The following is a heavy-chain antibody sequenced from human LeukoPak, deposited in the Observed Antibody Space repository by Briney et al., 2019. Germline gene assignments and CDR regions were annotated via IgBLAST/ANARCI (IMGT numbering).Heavy chain of an antibody. CDR2: ISYDGSNK. J-gene: IGHJ4*02. D-gene: IGHD6-13*01. V-gene: IGHV3-30-3*01. CDR3: ARGLLRIAAAGPFDY. CDR1: GFTFSSYA. Sequence: GGSLRLSCAASGFTFSSYAMHWVRQAPGKGLEWVAVISYDGSNKYYADSVKGRFTTSRDNSKNTLYLQMNSLRAEDTAVYYCARGLLRIAAAGPFDYWGQGTLVTVSS.